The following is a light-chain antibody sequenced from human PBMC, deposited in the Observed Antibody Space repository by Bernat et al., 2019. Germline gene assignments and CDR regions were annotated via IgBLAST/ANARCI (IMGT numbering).Light chain of an antibody. CDR1: SSNIGSDT. CDR3: ASWDSSLKGYV. Sequence: QFVLTQPPSVSAAPGQRVTISCSGSSSNIGSDTVNWYQQVPGTAPKLLICSNNRRPSGVPDRFSGSKYGTSASLAIGGLQSEDEADYYCASWDSSLKGYVFGTGTKVTV. V-gene: IGLV1-44*01. J-gene: IGLJ1*01. CDR2: SNN.